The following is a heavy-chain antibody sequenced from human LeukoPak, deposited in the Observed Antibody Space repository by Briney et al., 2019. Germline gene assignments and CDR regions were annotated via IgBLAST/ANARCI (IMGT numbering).Heavy chain of an antibody. J-gene: IGHJ4*02. D-gene: IGHD1-7*01. V-gene: IGHV1-69*13. Sequence: SVKVSCKATGGTFSSYAISWVRQAPGQGLEWMGGIIPIFGTANYAQKFQGRVTITADESTSTAYMELSSLRSEDTAVYYCARGPGTTAGYFDYWGQGTLVTVSS. CDR3: ARGPGTTAGYFDY. CDR2: IIPIFGTA. CDR1: GGTFSSYA.